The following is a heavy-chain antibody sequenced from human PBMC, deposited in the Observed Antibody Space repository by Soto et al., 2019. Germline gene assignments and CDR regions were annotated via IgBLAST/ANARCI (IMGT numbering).Heavy chain of an antibody. CDR2: IYYSGST. J-gene: IGHJ5*02. CDR1: GGSISSYY. CDR3: ARLPYDSSGYAPFDP. V-gene: IGHV4-59*01. Sequence: SETLSLTCTVSGGSISSYYWSWIRQPPGKGLEWIGYIYYSGSTNYNPSLKSRVTISVDTSKNQFSLKLSSVTAADTAVYYCARLPYDSSGYAPFDPWGQGTLVTVSS. D-gene: IGHD3-22*01.